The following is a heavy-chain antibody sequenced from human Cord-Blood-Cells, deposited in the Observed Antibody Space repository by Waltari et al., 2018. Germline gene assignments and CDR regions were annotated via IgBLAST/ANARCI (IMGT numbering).Heavy chain of an antibody. CDR3: ASSPPPRRAKYNWNYYFDY. CDR1: GGTFSSYA. J-gene: IGHJ4*02. Sequence: QVQLVQSGAEVKKPGSSVKVSCKASGGTFSSYAISWVRQAPGQGLEWMGGIIPIFGTANYAQKFQGRVTITADKSTSTAYMELSSLRSEDTAVYYCASSPPPRRAKYNWNYYFDYWGQGTLVTVSS. V-gene: IGHV1-69*06. D-gene: IGHD1-7*01. CDR2: IIPIFGTA.